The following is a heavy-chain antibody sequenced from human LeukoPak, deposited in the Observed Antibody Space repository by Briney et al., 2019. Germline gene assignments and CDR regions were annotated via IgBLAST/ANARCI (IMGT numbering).Heavy chain of an antibody. D-gene: IGHD6-13*01. V-gene: IGHV4-59*01. CDR3: ARGQQLVQGGFDY. J-gene: IGHJ4*02. CDR2: IYYSGST. Sequence: PSETLSLTCTVSGGSISSYYWSWIRQPPGKGLEWIGYIYYSGSTNYNPSLKSRVTISVDTSKNQFSLKLSSVTAADTAVYYCARGQQLVQGGFDYWGQGTLVTVSS. CDR1: GGSISSYY.